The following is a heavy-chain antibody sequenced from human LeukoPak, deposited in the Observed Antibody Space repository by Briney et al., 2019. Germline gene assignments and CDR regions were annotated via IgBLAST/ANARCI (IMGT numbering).Heavy chain of an antibody. CDR1: GFTFSSYA. V-gene: IGHV3-23*01. D-gene: IGHD4-17*01. Sequence: PGGSLRLSCAASGFTFSSYAMSWVRQAPGKGLDWVSAISGSGGSTYYADSVKGRFTISRDNSKNTLYLQMNSLRAEDTAVYYCAKDRMANPYYYGDYNDYWGQGTLVTVSS. CDR2: ISGSGGST. CDR3: AKDRMANPYYYGDYNDY. J-gene: IGHJ4*02.